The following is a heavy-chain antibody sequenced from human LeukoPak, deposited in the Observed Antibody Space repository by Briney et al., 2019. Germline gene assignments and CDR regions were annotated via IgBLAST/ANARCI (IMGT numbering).Heavy chain of an antibody. Sequence: PSETLSLTCTVSGGSISSYYWSWIRPPPGGGLEWIGYIYYSGSTNYNPSLKRRVTISLEKSMRQFSLKLRSVTAADTTVYYCARSGLDSRYYFGMDVWGQGTTVTVSS. CDR3: ARSGLDSRYYFGMDV. CDR2: IYYSGST. CDR1: GGSISSYY. J-gene: IGHJ6*02. V-gene: IGHV4-59*01. D-gene: IGHD5-12*01.